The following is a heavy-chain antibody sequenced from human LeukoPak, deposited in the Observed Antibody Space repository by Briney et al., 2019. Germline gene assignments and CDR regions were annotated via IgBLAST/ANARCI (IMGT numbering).Heavy chain of an antibody. J-gene: IGHJ4*02. CDR2: IGISSGNT. CDR3: ARDHNYAFDN. Sequence: GGSLRLSCTASGFPFSDCMNWVRQAPGKGLEWISYIGISSGNTRYADSVKGRFTISADNARNSLYLQMNSLRVEDTAVYYCARDHNYAFDNWGQGTLVSVSS. V-gene: IGHV3-48*04. CDR1: GFPFSDC. D-gene: IGHD1-1*01.